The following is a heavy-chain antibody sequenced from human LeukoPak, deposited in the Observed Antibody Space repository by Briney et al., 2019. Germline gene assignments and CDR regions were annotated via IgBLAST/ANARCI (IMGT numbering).Heavy chain of an antibody. Sequence: SETLSLTCAVYGGSFSGYYWSWIRQPPGKGLEWIGYIYYSGSTNYNPSLKSRVTMSVDTSKNQFSLKLSSVTAADTAVYYCARTVAYYYDSSGYPYGMDVWGQGTTVTVSS. CDR2: IYYSGST. J-gene: IGHJ6*02. CDR3: ARTVAYYYDSSGYPYGMDV. V-gene: IGHV4-59*01. D-gene: IGHD3-22*01. CDR1: GGSFSGYY.